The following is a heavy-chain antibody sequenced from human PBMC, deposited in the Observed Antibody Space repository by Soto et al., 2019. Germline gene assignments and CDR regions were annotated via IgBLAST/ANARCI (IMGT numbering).Heavy chain of an antibody. Sequence: ASVKVSCKASGYTFTSYGISWVRQAPGQGLEWMGWISAYNGNTNYAQKLQGRVTMTTDTSTSTAYMELRSLRSDDTAVYYCATWAAGYSYGYYYYGMDVWGQVTTVTVSS. CDR2: ISAYNGNT. J-gene: IGHJ6*02. CDR3: ATWAAGYSYGYYYYGMDV. D-gene: IGHD5-18*01. CDR1: GYTFTSYG. V-gene: IGHV1-18*01.